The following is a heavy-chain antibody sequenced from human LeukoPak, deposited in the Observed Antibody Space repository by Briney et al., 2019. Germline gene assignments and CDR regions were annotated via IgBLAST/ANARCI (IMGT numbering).Heavy chain of an antibody. Sequence: SETLSLTCTVSGYSISSGDFWGWIRQPPGKGLEWIGSIHHSGNTYYNASLKSRVTISVDTSKNQFSLKLSSVTAADTAVYYCAREGGHIVVVTAMSDAFDIWGQGTMVTVSS. CDR3: AREGGHIVVVTAMSDAFDI. CDR2: IHHSGNT. CDR1: GYSISSGDF. V-gene: IGHV4-38-2*02. D-gene: IGHD2-21*02. J-gene: IGHJ3*02.